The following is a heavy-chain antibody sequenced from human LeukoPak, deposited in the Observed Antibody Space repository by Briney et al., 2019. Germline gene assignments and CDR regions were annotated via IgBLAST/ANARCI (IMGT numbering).Heavy chain of an antibody. CDR3: ARSLGSGYDY. Sequence: GGSLRLSCVASGFTFSTDGMHWVRQAPGKGLEWVAFIQYDGSNTLYADSVKGRFTISRDNSKNTLYLQMNSLRAEDTAVYYCARSLGSGYDYWGQGTLVTVSS. CDR2: IQYDGSNT. J-gene: IGHJ4*02. V-gene: IGHV3-30*02. D-gene: IGHD5-12*01. CDR1: GFTFSTDG.